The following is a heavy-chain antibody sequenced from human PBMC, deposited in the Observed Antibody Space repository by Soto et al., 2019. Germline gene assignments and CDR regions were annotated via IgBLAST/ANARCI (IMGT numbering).Heavy chain of an antibody. CDR1: GYTFSSYG. CDR2: ISPYNDDT. V-gene: IGHV1-18*01. D-gene: IGHD3-22*01. CDR3: ARRGYYDSRGPRNSHYYGMDV. J-gene: IGHJ6*02. Sequence: ASVKVSCKASGYTFSSYGINWVRQAPGQGLEWLGWISPYNDDTKYAQKLQGRVTMTTDTSSRTAYMALRSLRSDDTAVYFCARRGYYDSRGPRNSHYYGMDVWS.